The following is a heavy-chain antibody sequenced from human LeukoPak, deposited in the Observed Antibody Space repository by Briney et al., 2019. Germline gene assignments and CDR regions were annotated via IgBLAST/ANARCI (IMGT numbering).Heavy chain of an antibody. D-gene: IGHD3-3*01. CDR2: IYTSGST. CDR1: GGSISSGSYY. CDR3: ARVNYDFWSGYEHYYYMDV. J-gene: IGHJ6*03. V-gene: IGHV4-61*02. Sequence: SETLSLTCSVSGGSISSGSYYWSWIRQPAGKGLEWIGRIYTSGSTNYNPSLKSRVTISVDTSKNQFSLKLSSVTAADTAVYYCARVNYDFWSGYEHYYYMDVWGKGTTVTVSS.